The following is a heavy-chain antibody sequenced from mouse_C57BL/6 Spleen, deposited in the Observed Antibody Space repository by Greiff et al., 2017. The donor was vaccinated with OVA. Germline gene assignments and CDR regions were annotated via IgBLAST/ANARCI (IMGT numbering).Heavy chain of an antibody. V-gene: IGHV1-53*01. CDR2: INPSNGGT. CDR1: GYTFTSYW. Sequence: VQLQQPGTELVKPGASVTLSCKASGYTFTSYWMHWVKQRPGQGLEWIGNINPSNGGTNYNEKFKSKATLTVDKSSSTAYMQLSSLTSEDSAVYYCARYGLLEYYFDYWGQGTTLTVSS. D-gene: IGHD2-12*01. CDR3: ARYGLLEYYFDY. J-gene: IGHJ2*01.